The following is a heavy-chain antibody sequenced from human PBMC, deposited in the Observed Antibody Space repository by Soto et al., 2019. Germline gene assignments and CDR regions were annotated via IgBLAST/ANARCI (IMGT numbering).Heavy chain of an antibody. V-gene: IGHV3-23*01. CDR3: TRWNGFGDS. CDR2: FTGGHGKT. Sequence: EVQLLESGGGSVQPGGSLKLSCGVSGFNIPDYGVTWVRQPPGKGLEGVSGFTGGHGKTFYADSVRGRFTLSREDSRNMVYLQMDSLRVEDTAVYYCTRWNGFGDSWGQGTLVTVAS. CDR1: GFNIPDYG. D-gene: IGHD1-1*01. J-gene: IGHJ4*02.